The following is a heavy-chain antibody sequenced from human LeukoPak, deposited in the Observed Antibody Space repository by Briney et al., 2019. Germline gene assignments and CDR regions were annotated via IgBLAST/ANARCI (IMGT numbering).Heavy chain of an antibody. V-gene: IGHV4-34*01. CDR2: IYDSGST. Sequence: ASETLSLTCAVYGGSFSGYYWSWIRQPPGKGLEWIGYIYDSGSTNYNPSLKSRVTISVDTSKNQFSLKLSSVTAADTAVYYCARGRASDYWGQGTLVTVSS. J-gene: IGHJ4*02. CDR3: ARGRASDY. CDR1: GGSFSGYY.